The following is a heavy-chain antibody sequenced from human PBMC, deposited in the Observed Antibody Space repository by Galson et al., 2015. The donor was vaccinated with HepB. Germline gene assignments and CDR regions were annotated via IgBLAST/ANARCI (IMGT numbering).Heavy chain of an antibody. J-gene: IGHJ6*03. CDR2: MNPNSGNT. CDR1: GYTFTSYD. CDR3: ARAPSHYYDSSAHYYMDV. D-gene: IGHD3-22*01. V-gene: IGHV1-8*01. Sequence: SVKVSCKASGYTFTSYDINWVRQATGQGLEWMGWMNPNSGNTGYAQKFQGRVTMTRNTSISTAYMELSSLRSEDTAVYYCARAPSHYYDSSAHYYMDVWGKGTTVTVSS.